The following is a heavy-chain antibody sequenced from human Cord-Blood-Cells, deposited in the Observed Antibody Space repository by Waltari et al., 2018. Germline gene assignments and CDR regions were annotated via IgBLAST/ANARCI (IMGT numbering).Heavy chain of an antibody. V-gene: IGHV4-34*01. CDR1: GGSFSGYY. CDR2: INHSGST. Sequence: QVQLQQWGAGLLKPSETLSLTCAVYGGSFSGYYWSWIRQPPGKELEWIGEINHSGSTNYNPSLKSRVTISVDTSKNQFSLKLSSVTAADTAVYYCARPFGAYGSRSYYYYMDVWGKGTTVTVSS. CDR3: ARPFGAYGSRSYYYYMDV. D-gene: IGHD3-10*01. J-gene: IGHJ6*03.